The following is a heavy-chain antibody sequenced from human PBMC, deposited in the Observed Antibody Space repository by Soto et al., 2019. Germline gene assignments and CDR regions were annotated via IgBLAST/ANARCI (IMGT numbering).Heavy chain of an antibody. V-gene: IGHV4-34*01. CDR3: TRAERSPPSWFDP. CDR1: GGSFRNYY. Sequence: SETLSLTCGVYGGSFRNYYWICVRQPPWKGLDWIVEVNHSGEATYNPSLQSRITISLDTSNNQFSLKMTSLTAADTAMYFCTRAERSPPSWFDPWGQPGPVNVCS. CDR2: VNHSGEA. J-gene: IGHJ5*02. D-gene: IGHD6-25*01.